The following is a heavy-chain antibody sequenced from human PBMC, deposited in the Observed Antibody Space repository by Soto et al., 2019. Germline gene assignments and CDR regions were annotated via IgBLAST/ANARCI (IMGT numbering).Heavy chain of an antibody. CDR3: ARAYEGDYFDY. Sequence: LRLSCAASGFTFSSYAMHWVRQAPGKGLEWVAVISYDGSNKYYADSVKGRFTISRDNSKNTLYLQMNSLRAEDTAVYYCARAYEGDYFDYWGQGTLVIVSS. V-gene: IGHV3-30-3*01. D-gene: IGHD3-16*01. J-gene: IGHJ4*02. CDR1: GFTFSSYA. CDR2: ISYDGSNK.